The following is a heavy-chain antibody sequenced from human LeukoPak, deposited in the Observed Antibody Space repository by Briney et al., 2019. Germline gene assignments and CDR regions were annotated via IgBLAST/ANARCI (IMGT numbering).Heavy chain of an antibody. CDR2: IYYSGST. J-gene: IGHJ3*02. Sequence: SETLSLTCTVSGGSISSYYWSWIRQPPGKGLEWIGYIYYSGSTNYNPSLKSRVTISVDTSKNQFSLKLSSVIAADTAVYYCARDTRQYPEPAFDIWGQGTMVTVSS. D-gene: IGHD1-26*01. CDR1: GGSISSYY. CDR3: ARDTRQYPEPAFDI. V-gene: IGHV4-59*01.